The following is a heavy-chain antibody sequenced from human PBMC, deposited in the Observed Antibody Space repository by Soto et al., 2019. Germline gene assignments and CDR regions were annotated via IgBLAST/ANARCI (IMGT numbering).Heavy chain of an antibody. J-gene: IGHJ4*02. Sequence: SETLSLTCTVSGGSITSRYYYWGWIRQPPGKGLEWIGNIYSSGDTSYNPSLKSRVIISVDTSKNQFSLKLTSVTAADTAVYYCARPTEDYWGQGTLVTVSS. CDR2: IYSSGDT. V-gene: IGHV4-39*01. CDR1: GGSITSRYYY. CDR3: ARPTEDY.